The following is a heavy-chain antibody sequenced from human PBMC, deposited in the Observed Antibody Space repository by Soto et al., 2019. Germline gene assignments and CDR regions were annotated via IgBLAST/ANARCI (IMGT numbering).Heavy chain of an antibody. CDR1: GFTFSSYA. D-gene: IGHD6-13*01. V-gene: IGHV3-23*01. CDR2: ISGSGDST. CDR3: AKVMGSSTLGISYYYYYGMDV. Sequence: GGSLRLSCAASGFTFSSYAMSWVRQAPGKGLECVSGISGSGDSTKYADSVKGRFTTSRDSTKNTVYLQMNSLRAEDTAIYYCAKVMGSSTLGISYYYYYGMDVWGQGTTVTVSS. J-gene: IGHJ6*02.